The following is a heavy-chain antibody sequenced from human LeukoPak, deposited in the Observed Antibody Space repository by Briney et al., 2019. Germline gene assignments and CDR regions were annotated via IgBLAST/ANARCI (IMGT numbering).Heavy chain of an antibody. CDR3: ARSSPLGWWFPGGYYYYMDV. CDR1: GGSISSYY. J-gene: IGHJ6*03. Sequence: PSETLSLTCTVSGGSISSYYWSWIRQPPGKGLEWIGYIYYSGSTNYNPSLKSRVTISVDTSKNQFSLKLSSVTAADTAVYYCARSSPLGWWFPGGYYYYMDVWGKGTTVTISS. CDR2: IYYSGST. V-gene: IGHV4-59*01. D-gene: IGHD2-21*01.